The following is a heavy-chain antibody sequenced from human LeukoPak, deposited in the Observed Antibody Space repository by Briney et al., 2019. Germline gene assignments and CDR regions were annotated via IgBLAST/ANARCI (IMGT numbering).Heavy chain of an antibody. Sequence: PSETLSLTCIVSDGSISSTDHFWGWIRQPPRKGLEWIGSFYYTGTIFYSPSLESRGTISIDTSKNQFSLKIRSVTAADTAVYYCARQGVVPNKAGWYFDLWGRGALVTVSS. CDR1: DGSISSTDHF. CDR2: FYYTGTI. J-gene: IGHJ2*01. CDR3: ARQGVVPNKAGWYFDL. V-gene: IGHV4-39*01. D-gene: IGHD3-10*01.